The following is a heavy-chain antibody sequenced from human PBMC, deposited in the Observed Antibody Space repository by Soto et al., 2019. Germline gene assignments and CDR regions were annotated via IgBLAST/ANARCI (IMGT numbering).Heavy chain of an antibody. CDR3: AKGGAVAGTIDNWFDP. V-gene: IGHV1-3*04. CDR1: GYTFTSYA. CDR2: ISTGSGNT. Sequence: GASLKVSCKASGYTFTSYAIHWVRQAPGQRLEWMGWISTGSGNTKYSQKFQGRVTFTRDTSASTAYMELSSLRSEDTAVYYCAKGGAVAGTIDNWFDPWGQGTLVTVSS. D-gene: IGHD6-13*01. J-gene: IGHJ5*02.